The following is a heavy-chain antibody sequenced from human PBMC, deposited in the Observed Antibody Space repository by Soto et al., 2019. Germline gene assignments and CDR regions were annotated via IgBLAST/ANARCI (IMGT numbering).Heavy chain of an antibody. CDR2: IYQSGYT. J-gene: IGHJ4*02. CDR3: ARGQMATTSRSFDY. V-gene: IGHV4-30-2*01. CDR1: GGSISSGGYS. Sequence: SETLSLTCAVSGGSISSGGYSWSWIRQPPGKGLEWIGYIYQSGYTYYNPSLTSRVTMSVDTSRNQFSLKLNSVTAADTAVYYCARGQMATTSRSFDYWGQGTLVTVSS. D-gene: IGHD5-12*01.